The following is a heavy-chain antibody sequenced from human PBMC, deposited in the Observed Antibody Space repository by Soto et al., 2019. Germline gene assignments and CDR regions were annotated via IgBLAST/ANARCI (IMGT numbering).Heavy chain of an antibody. Sequence: QVQLQESGPGLVKPSGTLSLTCAVSGGSISSSNWWSWVRQPPGKGLEWIGEIYHSGSTNYNPSLKWRVTISVDKAKNRFSLKLSSVTAADTAVYYCAGGRDYYDSSGYPGAYFDYWGQGTLVTVSS. V-gene: IGHV4-4*02. CDR3: AGGRDYYDSSGYPGAYFDY. CDR1: GGSISSSNW. D-gene: IGHD3-22*01. CDR2: IYHSGST. J-gene: IGHJ4*02.